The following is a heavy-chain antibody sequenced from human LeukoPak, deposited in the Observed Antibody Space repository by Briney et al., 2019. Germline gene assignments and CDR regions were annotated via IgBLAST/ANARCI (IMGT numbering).Heavy chain of an antibody. V-gene: IGHV4-38-2*01. Sequence: SETLSLTCAVSGYSISSGYFWGWIRQPPGKGLEWIGSIYYSGSTYYNPSLKSRVTISVDTSKNQFSLKLSSVTAADTAVYYCARHSYDFWSGYYTYAFDIWGQGTMVTVSS. CDR1: GYSISSGYF. CDR3: ARHSYDFWSGYYTYAFDI. D-gene: IGHD3-3*01. J-gene: IGHJ3*02. CDR2: IYYSGST.